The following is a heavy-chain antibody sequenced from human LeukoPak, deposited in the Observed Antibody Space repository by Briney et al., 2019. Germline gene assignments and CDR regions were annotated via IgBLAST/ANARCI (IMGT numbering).Heavy chain of an antibody. Sequence: GGSLRLSCAASGFTFNRCGMHWVRQAPGKGLEWVAVIVYDGSHQYYTDSVKGRFTISRDNSKNTVFLQMDSLRAEDTTVYYCVREPYDMWGQGTMVTVSS. CDR1: GFTFNRCG. J-gene: IGHJ3*02. V-gene: IGHV3-30*03. CDR2: IVYDGSHQ. CDR3: VREPYDM.